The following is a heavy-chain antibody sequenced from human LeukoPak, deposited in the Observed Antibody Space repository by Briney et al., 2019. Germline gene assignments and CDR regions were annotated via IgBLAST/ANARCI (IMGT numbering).Heavy chain of an antibody. CDR3: ARGRRERGYSYAVDY. D-gene: IGHD5-18*01. Sequence: GASVKVSCKASGYTFTGYYMHWVRQAPGQGLEWMGWINPNSGGTNYAQKFQGRVTMTRDTSISTAYMELSRLRSDDTAVYYCARGRRERGYSYAVDYWGQGTLVTASS. CDR1: GYTFTGYY. J-gene: IGHJ4*02. V-gene: IGHV1-2*02. CDR2: INPNSGGT.